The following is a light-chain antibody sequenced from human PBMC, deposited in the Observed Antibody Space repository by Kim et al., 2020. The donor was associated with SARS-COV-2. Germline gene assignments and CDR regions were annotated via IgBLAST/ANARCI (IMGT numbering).Light chain of an antibody. CDR2: GKN. CDR1: SLRSYY. CDR3: NSRDSSGNHVV. V-gene: IGLV3-19*01. Sequence: SSELTQDPVVSVALGQTVRLTCQGDSLRSYYASWYQQKPGQAPVLVISGKNNRPSGIPDRFSGSSSGNTAALTITGAQADDEADYYCNSRDSSGNHVVFGTGTKVTVL. J-gene: IGLJ1*01.